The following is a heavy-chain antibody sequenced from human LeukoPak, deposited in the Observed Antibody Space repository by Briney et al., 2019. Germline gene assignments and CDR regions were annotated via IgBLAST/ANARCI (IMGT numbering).Heavy chain of an antibody. CDR3: ARGVSDQN. CDR2: ISHSGTT. V-gene: IGHV4-34*01. J-gene: IGHJ4*02. CDR1: GGSFSGYY. Sequence: SETLSLTCAVYGGSFSGYYWSWIRQSPGKGLEWIGEISHSGTTYYNPSLKSRVTISLDTSKNQVFLKLTSVTAADTAVYYCARGVSDQNWGQGTLVTVSS.